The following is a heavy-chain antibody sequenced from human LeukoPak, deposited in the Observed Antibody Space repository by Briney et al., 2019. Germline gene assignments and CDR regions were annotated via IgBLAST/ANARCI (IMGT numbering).Heavy chain of an antibody. CDR1: GFTFDDYA. V-gene: IGHV3-7*01. CDR3: ARGWAVGPLWKAYLDY. Sequence: GRSLRLSCAASGFTFDDYAMHWVRQAPGKGLEWVANIKQDGSVKYYVVSVKGRFTISRDNAKNSLFLQMNSLRAEDTAVYYCARGWAVGPLWKAYLDYWGQGTLVTVSS. D-gene: IGHD1-26*01. CDR2: IKQDGSVK. J-gene: IGHJ4*02.